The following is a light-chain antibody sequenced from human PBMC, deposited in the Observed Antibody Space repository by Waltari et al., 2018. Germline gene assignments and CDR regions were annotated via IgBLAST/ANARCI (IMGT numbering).Light chain of an antibody. V-gene: IGLV1-44*01. CDR3: ATWDDSLNVPL. CDR1: TSTTAINT. J-gene: IGLJ2*01. Sequence: QSVLTQPPSASGTPGQRVAISCSGSTSTTAINTVNWYQQLPGAAPKLLIYSRNQRPSGVPDRFSGSKSGTTASLAISGLQSEDEADYYCATWDDSLNVPLFGGGTKLTVL. CDR2: SRN.